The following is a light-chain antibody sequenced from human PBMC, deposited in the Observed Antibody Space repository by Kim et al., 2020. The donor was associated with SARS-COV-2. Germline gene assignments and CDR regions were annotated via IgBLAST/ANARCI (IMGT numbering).Light chain of an antibody. J-gene: IGLJ2*01. Sequence: PGKPARVSCGGNTIGRTSVHWYQQKSGPAPVLVIYYDSDRPSGIPERFSGSNSGNTATLTISRVEAGDEADYYCQVWDSSSDHRVVFGGGTQLTVL. CDR3: QVWDSSSDHRVV. CDR2: YDS. CDR1: TIGRTS. V-gene: IGLV3-21*04.